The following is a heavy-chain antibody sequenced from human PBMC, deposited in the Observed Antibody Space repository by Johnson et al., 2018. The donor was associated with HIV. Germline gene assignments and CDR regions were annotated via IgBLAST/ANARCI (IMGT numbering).Heavy chain of an antibody. V-gene: IGHV3-11*04. CDR1: GFTVSSNY. CDR3: ARGRGIVGPQQVALDI. CDR2: ISSSGSTI. D-gene: IGHD1-26*01. Sequence: VESGGDVVQPGKSLRLSCAASGFTVSSNYMSWIRQAPGKGLEWVSYISSSGSTIYYADSVKGRFTVSRDNAKNSLFLQMNSLRAGDTAVYYCARGRGIVGPQQVALDIWGQGTRVTVSS. J-gene: IGHJ3*02.